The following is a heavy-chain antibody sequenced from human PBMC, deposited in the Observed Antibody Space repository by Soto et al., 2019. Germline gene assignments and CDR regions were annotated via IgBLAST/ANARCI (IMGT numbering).Heavy chain of an antibody. V-gene: IGHV1-18*01. CDR2: ISAYNGNT. CDR1: GYTFTSYG. Sequence: ASGKVSCKASGYTFTSYGISWVREAPGQGLEWMGWISAYNGNTNYAQKLQGRVTMTTDTSTSTAYMELRSLRSDDTAVYYCARDDGTIFGVVTYYYYGMDVWGQGTTVTVSS. J-gene: IGHJ6*02. CDR3: ARDDGTIFGVVTYYYYGMDV. D-gene: IGHD3-3*01.